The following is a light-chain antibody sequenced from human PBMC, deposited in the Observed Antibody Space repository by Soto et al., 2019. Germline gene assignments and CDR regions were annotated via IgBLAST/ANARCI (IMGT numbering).Light chain of an antibody. V-gene: IGKV1-39*01. J-gene: IGKJ2*01. CDR1: QGVSAY. CDR2: AAS. CDR3: QQSYRPPHT. Sequence: DIQMTQSPSSLSASVGDRGTITCRASQGVSAYLIWYQQRQGSAPKLLIYAASNLLIGVTSRFSGSGSWTNFTRPINSLQTEDFATYYCQQSYRPPHTFYQGTKLETK.